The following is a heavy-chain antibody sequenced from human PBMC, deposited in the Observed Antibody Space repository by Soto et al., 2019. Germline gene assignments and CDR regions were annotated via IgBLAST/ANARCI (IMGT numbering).Heavy chain of an antibody. CDR2: ISGSGGST. D-gene: IGHD6-13*01. J-gene: IGHJ4*02. CDR1: GFTFSSYA. V-gene: IGHV3-23*01. Sequence: GGSVRLSCAASGFTFSSYAMSWVRQAPGKGLEWVSAISGSGGSTYYADSVKGRFTISRDNSKNTLYLQMNSLRAEDTAVYYCAKDSSSSWYGGYFDYWGQGTLVTVSS. CDR3: AKDSSSSWYGGYFDY.